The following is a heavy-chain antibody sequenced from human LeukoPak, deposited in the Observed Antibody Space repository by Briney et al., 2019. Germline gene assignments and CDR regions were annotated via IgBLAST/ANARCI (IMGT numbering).Heavy chain of an antibody. CDR3: ARLVGDVTTWDC. Sequence: GGSLRLSCTASGFSFSNYWMSWVRQAPGKGLEWVASIKQDESEKYYVDSVKGRFTTSRDNAKSSLYLQMNALRGEDTAVYYCARLVGDVTTWDCWGQGTLATVSS. J-gene: IGHJ4*02. CDR2: IKQDESEK. V-gene: IGHV3-7*03. D-gene: IGHD1-26*01. CDR1: GFSFSNYW.